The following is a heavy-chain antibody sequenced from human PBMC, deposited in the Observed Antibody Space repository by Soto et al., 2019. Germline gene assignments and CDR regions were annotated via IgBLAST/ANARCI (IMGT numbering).Heavy chain of an antibody. CDR3: ARTQDLYDYVWGSYRYTESYFDY. CDR2: IYYSGST. CDR1: GGSISSGGYY. Sequence: SETLSLTCTVSGGSISSGGYYWSWIRQHPGKGLEWIGYIYYSGSTYYNPSLKSRVTISVDTSKNQFSLKLSSVTAADTAVYYCARTQDLYDYVWGSYRYTESYFDYWGQGTLVTVSS. D-gene: IGHD3-16*02. J-gene: IGHJ4*02. V-gene: IGHV4-31*03.